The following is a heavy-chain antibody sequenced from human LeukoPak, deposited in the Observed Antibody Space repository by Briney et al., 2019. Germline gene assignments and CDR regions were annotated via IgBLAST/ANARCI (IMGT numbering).Heavy chain of an antibody. V-gene: IGHV4-59*01. J-gene: IGHJ4*02. CDR1: GGSISSYY. Sequence: SETLSLTCTVSGGSISSYYWSWIRQPPGKGLEWIEYIYYSGSTNYNPSLKSRVTISVDTSKNQFSLKLSSVTAADTAVYYCARQEYSSSSFDYWGQGTLVTVSS. CDR2: IYYSGST. CDR3: ARQEYSSSSFDY. D-gene: IGHD6-6*01.